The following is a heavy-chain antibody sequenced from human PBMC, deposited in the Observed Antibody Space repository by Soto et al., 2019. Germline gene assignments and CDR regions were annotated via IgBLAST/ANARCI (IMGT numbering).Heavy chain of an antibody. CDR3: ASGRLVPTYYYGMDV. CDR1: GYSFTSYW. CDR2: IYPGDSDT. D-gene: IGHD6-19*01. Sequence: PGESLKISCKGSGYSFTSYWIGWVRQMPGKGLEWMGIIYPGDSDTRYSPSFQGQVTISADKSISTAYLQWSSLKASDTAMYYCASGRLVPTYYYGMDVWGQGTTVTVS. V-gene: IGHV5-51*01. J-gene: IGHJ6*02.